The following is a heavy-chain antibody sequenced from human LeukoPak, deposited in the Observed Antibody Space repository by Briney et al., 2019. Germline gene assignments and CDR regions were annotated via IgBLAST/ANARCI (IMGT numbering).Heavy chain of an antibody. D-gene: IGHD3-10*01. Sequence: ASVKVSCKASGYTFTSYGISWVRQAPGQGLEWMGWISAYNGNTNYAQKLQGRVTMTTDTSTSTAYMELRSLRSDDTAVYYCARINYGSGSYYSPPSYYCMDVWGKGTTVTISS. V-gene: IGHV1-18*01. CDR1: GYTFTSYG. CDR3: ARINYGSGSYYSPPSYYCMDV. J-gene: IGHJ6*03. CDR2: ISAYNGNT.